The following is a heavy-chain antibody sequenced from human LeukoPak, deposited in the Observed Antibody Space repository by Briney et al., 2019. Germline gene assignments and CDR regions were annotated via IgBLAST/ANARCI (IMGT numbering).Heavy chain of an antibody. CDR3: ARILGYGSGED. CDR1: GGSFSGYY. CDR2: INHSGST. V-gene: IGHV4-34*01. Sequence: SEPLSLTCAVYGGSFSGYYWSWIRQPPGKGLEWIGEINHSGSTNYNPSLKSRVTISVDTSKNQFSLKLSSVTAADTAVYYCARILGYGSGEDWGQGTLVTVSS. J-gene: IGHJ4*02. D-gene: IGHD3-10*01.